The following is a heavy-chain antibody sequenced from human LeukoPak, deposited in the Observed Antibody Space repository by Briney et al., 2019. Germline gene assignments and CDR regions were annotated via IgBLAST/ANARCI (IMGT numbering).Heavy chain of an antibody. CDR1: GGTFSSYA. D-gene: IGHD1-14*01. J-gene: IGHJ3*02. CDR2: IIPIFGTA. CDR3: ARVPEGTKDAFDI. Sequence: SVKVSCKASGGTFSSYAISWVRQAPGQGLEWMGGIIPIFGTANYAQKFQGRVTITTDESTSTAYMELSSLRSEDTAVYYCARVPEGTKDAFDIWGQGTMVTVSP. V-gene: IGHV1-69*05.